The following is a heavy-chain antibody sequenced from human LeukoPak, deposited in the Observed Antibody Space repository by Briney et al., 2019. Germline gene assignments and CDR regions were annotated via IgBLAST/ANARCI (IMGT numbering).Heavy chain of an antibody. Sequence: GGSLRLSCAASGFTFSDAWMSWVRQAPGKGLEWVGRIESKTDGGTTDHAAPVKGRFTISRDDSKNTLYLQMDSLKTEDTAVYYCTAVDFDYWGQGTLVTVSS. CDR1: GFTFSDAW. V-gene: IGHV3-15*04. CDR3: TAVDFDY. J-gene: IGHJ4*02. CDR2: IESKTDGGTT.